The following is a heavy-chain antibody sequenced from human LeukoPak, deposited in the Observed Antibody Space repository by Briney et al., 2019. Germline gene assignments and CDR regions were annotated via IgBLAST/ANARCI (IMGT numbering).Heavy chain of an antibody. Sequence: SETLSLTCTVSGVSISSDYWSWIRQPPGKGLEWIGYIYYSGSTNYNPSLKSRVTISLDTSKNQFSLKLSSVTAADTAVYYCARDGRYTFVGVVQNDYGMDVWGQGTTVTVSS. J-gene: IGHJ6*02. CDR1: GVSISSDY. D-gene: IGHD3-3*01. V-gene: IGHV4-59*01. CDR3: ARDGRYTFVGVVQNDYGMDV. CDR2: IYYSGST.